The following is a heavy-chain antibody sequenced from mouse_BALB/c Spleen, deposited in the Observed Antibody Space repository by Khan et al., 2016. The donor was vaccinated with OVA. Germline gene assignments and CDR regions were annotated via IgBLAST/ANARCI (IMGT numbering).Heavy chain of an antibody. CDR1: GYTFTSYD. CDR2: IFPGDGST. D-gene: IGHD2-14*01. CDR3: ARGGYGGFAY. V-gene: IGHV1S56*01. J-gene: IGHJ3*01. Sequence: QMQLKQSGAELVKPGASVTLSCKASGYTFTSYDINWVRQRPEQGLEWIGWIFPGDGSTKYIEKFKGRATLTTDKSSSTAYMHLSRLTSEDSAVYFCARGGYGGFAYWGQGTLVTVSA.